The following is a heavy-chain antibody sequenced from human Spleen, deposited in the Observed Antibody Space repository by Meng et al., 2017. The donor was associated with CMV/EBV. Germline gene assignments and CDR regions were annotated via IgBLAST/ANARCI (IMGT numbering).Heavy chain of an antibody. J-gene: IGHJ5*02. V-gene: IGHV4-34*01. D-gene: IGHD5-12*01. CDR3: ATLGGSGFDYAFDP. CDR1: GGSFSGYY. CDR2: INHSGST. Sequence: GSLRLSCAVYGGSFSGYYWSWIRQPPGKGLEWIGEINHSGSTNYNPSLKSRVTISADTSKNQFSLNLNSVTAADTAVYYCATLGGSGFDYAFDPWGQGALVTVSS.